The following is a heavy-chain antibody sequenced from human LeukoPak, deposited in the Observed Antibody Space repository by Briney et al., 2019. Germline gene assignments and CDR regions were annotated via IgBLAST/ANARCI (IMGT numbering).Heavy chain of an antibody. Sequence: ASVKVSRKASGYTFTSYGISWVRQAPGQGLEWMGWISAYNGNTNYAQKLQGRVTMTTDTSTSTAYMELRSLRSDDTAVYYCARGHVVAATLGMFPNYYYYGMDVWGKGTTVTVSS. CDR1: GYTFTSYG. CDR3: ARGHVVAATLGMFPNYYYYGMDV. J-gene: IGHJ6*04. V-gene: IGHV1-18*04. D-gene: IGHD2-15*01. CDR2: ISAYNGNT.